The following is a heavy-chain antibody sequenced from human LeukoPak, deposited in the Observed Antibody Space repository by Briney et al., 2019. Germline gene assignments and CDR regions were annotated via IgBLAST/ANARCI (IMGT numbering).Heavy chain of an antibody. CDR1: GFTFSSYA. CDR2: ISGSGGST. V-gene: IGHV3-23*01. D-gene: IGHD3-22*01. CDR3: AKDPTEYYYDSSGYYFGDAFDI. J-gene: IGHJ3*02. Sequence: GGSLRLSCAASGFTFSSYAMSWVRQAPGKGLEWVSAISGSGGSTYYADPVKDRFTISRDNSKNTLYLQMNSLRAEDTAVYYCAKDPTEYYYDSSGYYFGDAFDIWGQGTMVTVSS.